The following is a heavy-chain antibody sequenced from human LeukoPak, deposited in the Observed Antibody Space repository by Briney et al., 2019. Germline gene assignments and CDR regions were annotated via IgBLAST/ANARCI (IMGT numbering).Heavy chain of an antibody. V-gene: IGHV4-39*01. CDR1: GGSISSSSYY. Sequence: SETLSLTCTVSGGSISSSSYYWGWIRRPPGKGLEWIGSIYYSGSTYYNPSLKSRVTISVDTSKNQFSLKLSSVTAADTAVYYGVTLGYCSSTSCYANWFDPWGQGTLVTVSS. D-gene: IGHD2-2*01. CDR3: VTLGYCSSTSCYANWFDP. J-gene: IGHJ5*02. CDR2: IYYSGST.